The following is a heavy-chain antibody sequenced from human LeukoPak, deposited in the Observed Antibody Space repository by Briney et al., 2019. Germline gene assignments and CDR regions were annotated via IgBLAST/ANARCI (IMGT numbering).Heavy chain of an antibody. J-gene: IGHJ3*02. CDR3: AKTAIVGGTTAAFDI. V-gene: IGHV3-9*01. Sequence: GGSLRLSCAASGFTFDDYAMHWVRQAPGKGLEWVSGISWNSGSIGYADSVKGRFTISRDNAKNSLYLQMNSLRAEDTAVYFCAKTAIVGGTTAAFDIWGQGTMVTVSS. CDR2: ISWNSGSI. D-gene: IGHD1-26*01. CDR1: GFTFDDYA.